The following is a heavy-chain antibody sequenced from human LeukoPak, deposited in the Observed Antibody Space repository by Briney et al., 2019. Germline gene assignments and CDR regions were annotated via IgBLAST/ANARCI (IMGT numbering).Heavy chain of an antibody. CDR3: ARSRTLWGAFDI. J-gene: IGHJ3*02. V-gene: IGHV3-13*05. D-gene: IGHD2-21*01. CDR1: GFTFSSHD. Sequence: GGSLRLSCAASGFTFSSHDMHWVRQTTGEGLEWVSGIGTAGDPYYLDSVKGRLTISRENAKNSLYLQHNSLRAGDTAVYYCARSRTLWGAFDIWGQGTMVTVSS. CDR2: IGTAGDP.